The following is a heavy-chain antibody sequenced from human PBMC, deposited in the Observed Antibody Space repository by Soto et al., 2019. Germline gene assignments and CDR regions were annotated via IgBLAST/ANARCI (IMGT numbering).Heavy chain of an antibody. J-gene: IGHJ4*02. CDR3: ARDLLFLWFGELPPTFSF. CDR1: GYTFTSYA. Sequence: ASVKVSCKASGYTFTSYAMHWVRHAPGQRLEWMGWINAGNGNTKYSQKFQGRVTITRDTSASTAYMELSSLRSEDTAVYYCARDLLFLWFGELPPTFSFCGQGTLVLVSS. CDR2: INAGNGNT. D-gene: IGHD3-10*01. V-gene: IGHV1-3*01.